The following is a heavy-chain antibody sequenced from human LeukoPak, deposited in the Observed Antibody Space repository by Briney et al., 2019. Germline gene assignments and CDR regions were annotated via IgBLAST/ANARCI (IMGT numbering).Heavy chain of an antibody. V-gene: IGHV1-18*01. CDR1: GYTFSNYG. D-gene: IGHD6-13*01. Sequence: ASVKVSCKASGYTFSNYGFSWVRQAPGQGLEWMGWISTYSDNTVYAQNLQGRVTTTTDTSTSTAYMELRSLRSDDTAVYYCARTPASGTQWFDPWGQGTLVTVSS. J-gene: IGHJ5*02. CDR3: ARTPASGTQWFDP. CDR2: ISTYSDNT.